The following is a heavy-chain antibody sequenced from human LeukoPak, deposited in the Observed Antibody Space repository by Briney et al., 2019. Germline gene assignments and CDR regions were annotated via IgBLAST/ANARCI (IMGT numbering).Heavy chain of an antibody. CDR1: GGSISSGSYY. V-gene: IGHV4-61*02. CDR2: IYTSGST. D-gene: IGHD1-26*01. Sequence: PSETLSLTCTVSGGSISSGSYYWSWIRQPAGKVVEWIGRIYTSGSTNYNPSLKSRVTISVDTSKNQFSLKLSSVTAADTAVYYGGRVPWVGKLDVWGKGTTVTVSS. J-gene: IGHJ6*04. CDR3: GRVPWVGKLDV.